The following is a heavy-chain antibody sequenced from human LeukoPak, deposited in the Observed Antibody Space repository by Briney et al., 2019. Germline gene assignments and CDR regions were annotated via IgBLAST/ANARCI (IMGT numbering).Heavy chain of an antibody. Sequence: GGSLRLSCAASGITFSSYAMNWVRQAPGKGLEWVAVISYDGSNEHYADSVKGRFTISRDNSKNTLYLQMNSLRAEDTAVYYCARGLRGWYRWYFDLWGRGTLVTVSS. CDR2: ISYDGSNE. V-gene: IGHV3-30-3*01. J-gene: IGHJ2*01. D-gene: IGHD6-19*01. CDR3: ARGLRGWYRWYFDL. CDR1: GITFSSYA.